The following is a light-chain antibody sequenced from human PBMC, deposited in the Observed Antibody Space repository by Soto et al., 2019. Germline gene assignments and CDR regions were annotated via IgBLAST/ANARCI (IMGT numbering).Light chain of an antibody. CDR1: QSVRSN. Sequence: DIVLTQSPATLSLSPGERASLSCRASQSVRSNLAWYQQQPGQAPRLLIYGASTRATGIPARFSGSGSGTEFTLTISSLQSEDFSIYYCQHYNNWPPWTFGQGTKVQIK. CDR3: QHYNNWPPWT. J-gene: IGKJ1*01. V-gene: IGKV3-15*01. CDR2: GAS.